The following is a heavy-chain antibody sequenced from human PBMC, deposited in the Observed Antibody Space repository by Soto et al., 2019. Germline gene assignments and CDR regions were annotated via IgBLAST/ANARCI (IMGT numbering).Heavy chain of an antibody. CDR2: IYHSGST. CDR1: GGSISSSNW. CDR3: ARGGPIAAAGNFYYGMDV. J-gene: IGHJ6*02. Sequence: PSETLSLTCAVSGGSISSSNWWSWVRQPPGKGLEWIGEIYHSGSTNYNPSLKSRVTISVDKSKNQFSLKLSSVTAADTAVDYCARGGPIAAAGNFYYGMDVWGQGSTVTVSS. V-gene: IGHV4-4*02. D-gene: IGHD6-13*01.